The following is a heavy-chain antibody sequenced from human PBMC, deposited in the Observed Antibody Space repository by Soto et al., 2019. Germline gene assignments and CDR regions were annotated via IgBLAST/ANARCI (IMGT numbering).Heavy chain of an antibody. CDR2: ISAYNGNT. CDR3: ARDLRYCSSTSCYSWFDP. CDR1: GYTFTSYA. V-gene: IGHV1-18*01. D-gene: IGHD2-2*01. J-gene: IGHJ5*02. Sequence: ASVKVSCKASGYTFTSYAMHWVRQAPGQGLEWMGWISAYNGNTNYAQKLQGRVTMTTDTSTSTAYMELRSLRSDDTAVYYCARDLRYCSSTSCYSWFDPWGQGTLVTVSS.